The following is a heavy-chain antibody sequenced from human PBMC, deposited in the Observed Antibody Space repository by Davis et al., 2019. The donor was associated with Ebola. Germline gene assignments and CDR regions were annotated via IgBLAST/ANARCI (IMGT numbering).Heavy chain of an antibody. CDR3: AREHFDI. J-gene: IGHJ3*02. Sequence: PGGSLRLSCAVYGESFSGYYWNWIRQPPGKGLEWIGEINHSGTTNYNPSLKNRVTISLDTSRNQFSLKLTSVTAADTALYYCAREHFDIWGQGTMVTVSS. V-gene: IGHV4-34*01. CDR1: GESFSGYY. CDR2: INHSGTT.